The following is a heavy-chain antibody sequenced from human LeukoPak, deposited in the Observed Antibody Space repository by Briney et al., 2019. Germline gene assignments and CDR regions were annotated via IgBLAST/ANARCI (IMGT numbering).Heavy chain of an antibody. V-gene: IGHV1-2*06. CDR3: ARDGRYYGSGSYVSDVDY. CDR1: GYTFTGYS. Sequence: ASVKVSCKASGYTFTGYSMHWVRQAPGQGLEWMGRINPNSGGANYARKFQGRVTITTDTSTSTAYMELSSLRSDDTAVYYCARDGRYYGSGSYVSDVDYWGQGTLVTVSS. CDR2: INPNSGGA. D-gene: IGHD3-10*01. J-gene: IGHJ4*02.